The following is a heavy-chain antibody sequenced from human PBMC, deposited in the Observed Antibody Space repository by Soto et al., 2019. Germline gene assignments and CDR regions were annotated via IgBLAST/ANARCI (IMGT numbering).Heavy chain of an antibody. V-gene: IGHV4-30-2*02. D-gene: IGHD3-9*01. CDR3: ARNLMNYDFLTGHYMAYYFAY. CDR1: GGSISSGGYS. Sequence: SETLSLTCAVSGGSISSGGYSWSWIRQPPGKGLELIGYIYHSGSTYYNPSLKSRVTISVDRSKNQFSLKLSSVTAADTAVYYCARNLMNYDFLTGHYMAYYFAYWGQGTLVTVSS. J-gene: IGHJ4*02. CDR2: IYHSGST.